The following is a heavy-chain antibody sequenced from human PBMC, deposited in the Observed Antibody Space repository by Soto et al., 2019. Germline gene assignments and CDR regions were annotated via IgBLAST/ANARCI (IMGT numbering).Heavy chain of an antibody. CDR3: ASRYPGTSVDY. D-gene: IGHD1-7*01. CDR2: IYRTGST. CDR1: GGSFTSNNW. Sequence: QVQLQESGPGLVKPSGTLSLTCAVSGGSFTSNNWWTWVRQPPGQGLEWIGEIYRTGSTNYNPSLKSRVTISLDKSENQFSLKVTSLTAADTAVYDCASRYPGTSVDYWGQGTLVTVSS. J-gene: IGHJ4*02. V-gene: IGHV4-4*02.